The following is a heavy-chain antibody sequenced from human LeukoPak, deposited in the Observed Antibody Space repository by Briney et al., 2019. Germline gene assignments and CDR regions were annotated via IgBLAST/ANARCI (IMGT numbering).Heavy chain of an antibody. CDR1: GGTFSSYA. J-gene: IGHJ6*03. V-gene: IGHV1-69*01. Sequence: SVKVSCKASGGTFSSYAISWVRQAPGQGLEWMGGIIPIFGTANYAQKFQGRVTITADESTSTAYMELSSLRSEDTAVYYCARHGYCSSTSCYTGSYYYYYMDVWGKGTTVTVSS. CDR3: ARHGYCSSTSCYTGSYYYYYMDV. CDR2: IIPIFGTA. D-gene: IGHD2-2*02.